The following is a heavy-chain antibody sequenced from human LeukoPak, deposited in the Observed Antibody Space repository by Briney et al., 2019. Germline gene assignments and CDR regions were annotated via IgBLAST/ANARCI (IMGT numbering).Heavy chain of an antibody. CDR1: GYSITTYW. CDR3: TTMRELEFEEYYLDS. CDR2: IYPGDSDT. J-gene: IGHJ4*02. V-gene: IGHV5-51*01. D-gene: IGHD1-1*01. Sequence: GESLKISCQGSGYSITTYWIGWVRQKPGKGLEWPGSIYPGDSDTTYNPSFQGQVTISVDKSISTAYLQWSSLRASDTAMYYCTTMRELEFEEYYLDSWGQGTLVTVSS.